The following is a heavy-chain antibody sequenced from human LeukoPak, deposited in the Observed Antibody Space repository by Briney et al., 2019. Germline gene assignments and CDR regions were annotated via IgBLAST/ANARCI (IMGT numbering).Heavy chain of an antibody. J-gene: IGHJ4*02. D-gene: IGHD2-2*01. CDR2: INPNSGGT. CDR3: ARGLRVVPAAMGQEDY. Sequence: ASVKVSCKASGYTFTGYYMHWVRQAPGQGLEWMGWINPNSGGTNYAQKFQGRVTMTRDTSISTAYMELSRLRSDDTAVYYCARGLRVVPAAMGQEDYWGQGTLVTVSS. CDR1: GYTFTGYY. V-gene: IGHV1-2*02.